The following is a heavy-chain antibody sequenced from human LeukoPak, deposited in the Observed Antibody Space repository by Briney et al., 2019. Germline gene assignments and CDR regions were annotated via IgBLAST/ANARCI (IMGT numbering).Heavy chain of an antibody. CDR3: AKDKKRYCSGGSCPGVFDY. CDR2: LYSGGNT. CDR1: GFTVSSNY. V-gene: IGHV3-53*01. Sequence: GGSLRLSCAVSGFTVSSNYMSWVRQAPGKGLEWVSVLYSGGNTYYADSVKGRFTISRDNSKNTLYLQMNSLRAEDTAVYYCAKDKKRYCSGGSCPGVFDYWGQGTLVTVSS. D-gene: IGHD2-15*01. J-gene: IGHJ4*02.